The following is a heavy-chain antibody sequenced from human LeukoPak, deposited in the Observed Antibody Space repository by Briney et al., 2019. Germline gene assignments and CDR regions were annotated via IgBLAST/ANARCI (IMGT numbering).Heavy chain of an antibody. J-gene: IGHJ3*02. CDR3: ARDNWNDDAFDI. V-gene: IGHV4-4*07. CDR2: IYTSGST. Sequence: SETLSLTCTVSGGSISSYYWSWIRQPAGKGLEWIGRIYTSGSTNYNPSLKSRVTISVDKSKNQFSLKLSSVTAADTAVYYFARDNWNDDAFDIWGQGTMVTVSS. CDR1: GGSISSYY. D-gene: IGHD1-1*01.